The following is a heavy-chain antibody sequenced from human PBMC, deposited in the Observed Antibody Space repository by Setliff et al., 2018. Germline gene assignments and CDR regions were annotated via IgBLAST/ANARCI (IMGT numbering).Heavy chain of an antibody. J-gene: IGHJ4*02. CDR3: ARGLPVLDWFLAYLDY. CDR1: GFTFSNAW. CDR2: IKSKTDGGTT. V-gene: IGHV3-15*01. Sequence: PGGSLRLSCAASGFTFSNAWMSWVRQAPGKGLEWVGRIKSKTDGGTTEYAAPVKGRFTISRDDSKNTLYLQMNSLRPEDTAVYYCARGLPVLDWFLAYLDYWGQGTLVTVSS. D-gene: IGHD3-3*01.